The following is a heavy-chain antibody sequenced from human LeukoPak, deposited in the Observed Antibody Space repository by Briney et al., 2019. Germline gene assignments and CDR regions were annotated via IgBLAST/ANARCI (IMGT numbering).Heavy chain of an antibody. Sequence: PGGSLRLSCAASGFTFSSYEMNWVRRAPGKGLEWVSYISSSGSTIYYADSVKGRFTISRDNAKNSLYLQMNSLRAEDTAVYYCAREGYCSSTSCPTGFDYWGQGTLVTVSS. D-gene: IGHD2-2*01. CDR1: GFTFSSYE. CDR2: ISSSGSTI. CDR3: AREGYCSSTSCPTGFDY. J-gene: IGHJ4*02. V-gene: IGHV3-48*03.